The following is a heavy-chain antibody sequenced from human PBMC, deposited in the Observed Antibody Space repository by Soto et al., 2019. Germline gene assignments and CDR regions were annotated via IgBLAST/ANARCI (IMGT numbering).Heavy chain of an antibody. D-gene: IGHD5-12*01. CDR2: ISGSGGST. V-gene: IGHV3-23*01. Sequence: GSLRVSCAASGLSFSNHAMSWVRQAPGKGLEWVSTISGSGGSTYYADSVKGRFTISRDKSKNTLFLQMNSLRVEDTAVYYCARQGPTNYFDFWGQGTLVTVSS. CDR3: ARQGPTNYFDF. J-gene: IGHJ4*02. CDR1: GLSFSNHA.